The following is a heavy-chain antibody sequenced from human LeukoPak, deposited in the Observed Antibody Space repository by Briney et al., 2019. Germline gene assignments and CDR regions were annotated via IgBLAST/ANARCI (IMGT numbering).Heavy chain of an antibody. J-gene: IGHJ4*02. D-gene: IGHD4-17*01. CDR3: AKGLGDYDDFRLGY. CDR1: VFTFSTYG. CDR2: IPSDGSDN. V-gene: IGHV3-30*02. Sequence: GGSLRLSCAASVFTFSTYGFHWVRQAPGKGLEWVAFIPSDGSDNYYANSVKGRFTISRDNSKNTLYLQLNSLRSEDTAVYYCAKGLGDYDDFRLGYWGQGTLVTVSS.